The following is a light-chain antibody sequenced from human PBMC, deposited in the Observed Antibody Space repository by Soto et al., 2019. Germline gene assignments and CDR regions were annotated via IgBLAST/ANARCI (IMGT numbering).Light chain of an antibody. Sequence: ALTQTAPVSGSPGQSITISCTGTSSDVGAYNFVSWYQQHPGQAPKVMIYEVSNRASGVSNRFSGSKSGNTASLTISGLQAEDEADYYCSSHTSRNSPFVFGTGTKVTVL. CDR1: SSDVGAYNF. V-gene: IGLV2-14*01. CDR2: EVS. J-gene: IGLJ1*01. CDR3: SSHTSRNSPFV.